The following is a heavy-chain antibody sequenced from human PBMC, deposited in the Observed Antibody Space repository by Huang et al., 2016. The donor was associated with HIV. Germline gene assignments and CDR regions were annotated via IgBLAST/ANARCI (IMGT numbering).Heavy chain of an antibody. CDR2: VKKCGST. Sequence: QQQLQQWGAGLLKPSETLSLTCAVYGGSFTNYYWGWIRQPPGKGLEWIGGVKKCGSTHYSPSLKSRVTISLDTSKNQVSLKLTSVSAADTAVYYCVRGPRYVSADWYARLRNYWFFDLWGRGSLVSVSS. J-gene: IGHJ2*01. CDR3: VRGPRYVSADWYARLRNYWFFDL. V-gene: IGHV4-34*01. CDR1: GGSFTNYY. D-gene: IGHD3-9*01.